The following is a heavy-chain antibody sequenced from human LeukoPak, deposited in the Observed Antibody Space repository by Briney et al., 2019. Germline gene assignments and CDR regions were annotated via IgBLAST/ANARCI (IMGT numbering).Heavy chain of an antibody. CDR1: GGSISSYY. Sequence: SETLSLTCTVSGGSISSYYWSWIRQPPGKGLEWIGYIYYSGSTNYNPSLKSRVTISVDTSKNQFSLKLTPVTAADTAVYYCARHGGYYAYYFDYWGQGTLSPSPQ. J-gene: IGHJ4*02. V-gene: IGHV4-59*08. CDR2: IYYSGST. CDR3: ARHGGYYAYYFDY. D-gene: IGHD1-26*01.